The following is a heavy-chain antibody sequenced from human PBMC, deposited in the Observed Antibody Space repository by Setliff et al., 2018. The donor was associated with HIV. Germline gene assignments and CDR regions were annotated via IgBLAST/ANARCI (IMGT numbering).Heavy chain of an antibody. J-gene: IGHJ4*02. D-gene: IGHD2-2*01. CDR2: INHSGRT. Sequence: PSETLSLTCAVYGGSFSDNYWSWIRQSPGKGLEWIGEINHSGRTKYSPSLRSRVSISVDTSKTQFSLNLSSVTAADTAVYDCVGRRYCSTTTCPWGTSYYFDYWGQGTLVTVSS. CDR3: VGRRYCSTTTCPWGTSYYFDY. V-gene: IGHV4-34*01. CDR1: GGSFSDNY.